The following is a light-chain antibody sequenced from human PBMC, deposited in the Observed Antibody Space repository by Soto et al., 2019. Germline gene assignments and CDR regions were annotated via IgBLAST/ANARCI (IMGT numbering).Light chain of an antibody. J-gene: IGLJ2*01. Sequence: QSVLTQPTSVSGAPGQRVTISCTGSSSNIGTGYDVHWYQQLPGTAPKLLIYGHNNRPSGVPDRFSASKSGTSASLAITGLQAEDEADYYCQSYDTSLSGSVVFGGGTKVTVL. V-gene: IGLV1-40*01. CDR1: SSNIGTGYD. CDR2: GHN. CDR3: QSYDTSLSGSVV.